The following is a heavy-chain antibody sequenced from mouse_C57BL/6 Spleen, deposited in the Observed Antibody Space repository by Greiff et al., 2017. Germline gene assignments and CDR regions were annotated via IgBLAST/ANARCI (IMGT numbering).Heavy chain of an antibody. Sequence: EVKLMESGEGLVKPGGSLKLSCAASGFTFSSYAMSWVRQTPEKRLEWVAYISSGGGYIYYADTVKGRFTISRDNARNTLYLQMSSLKSEDTARYYCTRGGNYFDYWGQGTTLTVSS. J-gene: IGHJ2*01. D-gene: IGHD2-14*01. CDR2: ISSGGGYI. CDR3: TRGGNYFDY. CDR1: GFTFSSYA. V-gene: IGHV5-9-1*02.